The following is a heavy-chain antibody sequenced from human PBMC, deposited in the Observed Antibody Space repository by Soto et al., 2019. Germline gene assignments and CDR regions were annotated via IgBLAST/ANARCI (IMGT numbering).Heavy chain of an antibody. CDR3: ARENDPYGFDL. CDR1: GYSFDSYA. CDR2: IGSGDT. V-gene: IGHV1-18*01. Sequence: QFQLVQSGATQEKPGASVKVSCEAFGYSFDSYAYSWVRQAPGQGLEWMGRIGSGDTKYAQKLQGRVTMTTDTSTNTAYMELRSLRSDDTALYYCARENDPYGFDLWGQGTMVTVSS. J-gene: IGHJ3*01.